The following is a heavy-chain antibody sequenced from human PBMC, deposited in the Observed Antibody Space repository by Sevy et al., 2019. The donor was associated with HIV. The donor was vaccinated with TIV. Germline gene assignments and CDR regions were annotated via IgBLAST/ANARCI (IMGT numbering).Heavy chain of an antibody. Sequence: GGSLRLSCAASGFTFSSYAMSWVRQAPGKGLEWVSAISGSGGSTYYADSVKGWFTISRDNSKNTLYLQMNSLRAEDTAVYYCAKDKGAYYDFWSGPFDYWGQGTLVTVSS. J-gene: IGHJ4*02. CDR3: AKDKGAYYDFWSGPFDY. D-gene: IGHD3-3*01. CDR1: GFTFSSYA. V-gene: IGHV3-23*01. CDR2: ISGSGGST.